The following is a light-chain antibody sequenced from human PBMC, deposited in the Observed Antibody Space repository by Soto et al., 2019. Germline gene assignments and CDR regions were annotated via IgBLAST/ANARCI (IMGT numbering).Light chain of an antibody. V-gene: IGLV1-40*01. CDR3: QSYDSSLRVVV. J-gene: IGLJ2*01. Sequence: QSVLTQPPSASGTPGQRVTISCSGSHSNSGSNYVHWYQQLPGTAPKLLIYGNSNRPSGVPDRFSGSKSGTSASLAITGLQAEDEADYYCQSYDSSLRVVVFGGGTQLTVL. CDR1: HSNSGSNY. CDR2: GNS.